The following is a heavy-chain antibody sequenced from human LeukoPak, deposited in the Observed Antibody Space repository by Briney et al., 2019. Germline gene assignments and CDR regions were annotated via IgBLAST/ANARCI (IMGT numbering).Heavy chain of an antibody. CDR2: IKQDGSER. D-gene: IGHD4-23*01. CDR3: ARVRWSQVYYFDY. J-gene: IGHJ4*02. V-gene: IGHV3-7*03. CDR1: GFTFSSYW. Sequence: TGGSLRLSCAASGFTFSSYWMTWVRQAPGKGLEWVANIKQDGSERYYVDSVKGRFIISRDNAKNSLFLQMNSLRAEDTAVYYCARVRWSQVYYFDYWGQGTLVTVSS.